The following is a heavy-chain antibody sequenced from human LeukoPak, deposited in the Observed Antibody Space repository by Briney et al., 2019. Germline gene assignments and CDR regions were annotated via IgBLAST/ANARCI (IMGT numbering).Heavy chain of an antibody. CDR1: GGSISGFY. J-gene: IGHJ5*02. D-gene: IGHD2-21*01. Sequence: SETLSLTCTISGGSISGFYWTWIRQPPGKGLEYMGYMYYTGTTNYNPSLMSRITLSLDTSKNHFSLKLTSVTAADTAVYYCARVYSGLVRLDPWGQGTLVTVSS. CDR2: MYYTGTT. V-gene: IGHV4-59*01. CDR3: ARVYSGLVRLDP.